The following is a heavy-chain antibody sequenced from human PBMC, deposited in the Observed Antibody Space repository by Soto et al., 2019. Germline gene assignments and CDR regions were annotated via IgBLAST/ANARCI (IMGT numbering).Heavy chain of an antibody. CDR1: GYMFTTYG. Sequence: QVQLVQSGGEVKKPGASVEVSCRTSGYMFTTYGMSWVRQAPGQGLEWMAWISAYNGNKKYAQKFQGRVTITTDTPTSTVSIELANPTSDDTESFVCGRTGGGMAARPLEYWGQGTPVTVSS. J-gene: IGHJ4*02. CDR3: GRTGGGMAARPLEY. V-gene: IGHV1-18*04. CDR2: ISAYNGNK. D-gene: IGHD6-6*01.